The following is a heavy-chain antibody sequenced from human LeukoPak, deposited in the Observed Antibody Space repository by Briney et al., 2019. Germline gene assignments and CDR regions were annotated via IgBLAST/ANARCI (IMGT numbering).Heavy chain of an antibody. CDR2: ISFDGSNK. Sequence: GRSLRLSCVASGFTFRSYGMHWVRQAPGKGLDWGAVISFDGSNKYYVDSVKGRFTISRDNSKNTFYLQMNSLRAEDTAVYYCAKEDSAWRHFDYWGQGTLVTVSS. V-gene: IGHV3-30*18. D-gene: IGHD6-19*01. CDR3: AKEDSAWRHFDY. CDR1: GFTFRSYG. J-gene: IGHJ4*02.